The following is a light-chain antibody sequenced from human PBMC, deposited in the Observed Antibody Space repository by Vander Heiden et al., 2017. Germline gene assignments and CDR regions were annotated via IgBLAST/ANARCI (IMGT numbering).Light chain of an antibody. CDR2: EVI. V-gene: IGLV2-23*02. Sequence: QSALTQPASVSGSPGQSITISCTGTSSDGGRYDLVSWYQQHPGNAPKLIIYEVIKRPSGVSNRFSGSKSANTASLTISGLQAEDEADYYCCSFAVGSTYVFGTGTKVTVL. J-gene: IGLJ1*01. CDR1: SSDGGRYDL. CDR3: CSFAVGSTYV.